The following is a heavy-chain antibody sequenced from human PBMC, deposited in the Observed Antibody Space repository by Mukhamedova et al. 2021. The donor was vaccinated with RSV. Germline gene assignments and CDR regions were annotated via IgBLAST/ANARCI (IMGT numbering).Heavy chain of an antibody. V-gene: IGHV3-30*04. CDR3: ARGGGLQLWLHSDY. Sequence: SSYAMHWVRQAPGKGLEWVAVISYDGSNKYYADSVKGRFTISRDNSKNTLYLQLNSLRAEDTAVYYCARGGGLQLWLHSDYLGQR. D-gene: IGHD5-18*01. CDR1: SSYA. CDR2: ISYDGSNK. J-gene: IGHJ4*02.